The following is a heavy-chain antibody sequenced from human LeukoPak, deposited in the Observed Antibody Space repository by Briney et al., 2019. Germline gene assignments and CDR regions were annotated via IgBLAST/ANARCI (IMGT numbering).Heavy chain of an antibody. CDR1: GFSFSNYW. J-gene: IGHJ3*02. CDR3: ARTTVAPDAFDI. Sequence: GGSLRLSCAASGFSFSNYWMAWVRQAPGKGLEYVANMKGDGSENRYVDSVRGRFTISRDNARSSLYLQMNSLRAEDTAVYYCARTTVAPDAFDIWGQGTMVTVSS. CDR2: MKGDGSEN. V-gene: IGHV3-7*01. D-gene: IGHD4-23*01.